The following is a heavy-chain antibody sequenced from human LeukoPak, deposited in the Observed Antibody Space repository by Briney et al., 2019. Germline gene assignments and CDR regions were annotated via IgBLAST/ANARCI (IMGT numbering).Heavy chain of an antibody. Sequence: GGSLRLSCAGAGFSISTFWMSWVRQAPGKGLEWVANINTDGSKKSYVDSVRGRFTISRDNAKNSLYLQMDSLRAEETALYYCASQSYGLFHYWGQGNLVTVSS. CDR3: ASQSYGLFHY. CDR2: INTDGSKK. V-gene: IGHV3-7*03. D-gene: IGHD4-17*01. CDR1: GFSISTFW. J-gene: IGHJ4*02.